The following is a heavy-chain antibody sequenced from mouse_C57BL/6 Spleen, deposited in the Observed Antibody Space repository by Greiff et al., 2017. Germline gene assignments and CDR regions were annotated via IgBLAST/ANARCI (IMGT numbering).Heavy chain of an antibody. Sequence: VQLMESGAELARPGASVKMSCKASGYTFTSYTMHWVKQRPGQGLEWIGYINPSSGYTKYNQKFKDKATLTADKSSSTAYMQLSSLTSEDAAVYYCASQIYDGDSSYFDVWGTGTTVTVSS. V-gene: IGHV1-4*01. CDR1: GYTFTSYT. J-gene: IGHJ1*03. CDR2: INPSSGYT. D-gene: IGHD2-3*01. CDR3: ASQIYDGDSSYFDV.